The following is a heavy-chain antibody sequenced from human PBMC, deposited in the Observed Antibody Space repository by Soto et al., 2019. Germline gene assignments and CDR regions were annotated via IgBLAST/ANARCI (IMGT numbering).Heavy chain of an antibody. CDR3: ARKAWVRFDY. Sequence: QVQMQESGPGLVKPSGTLSLTCAVSGDSISSSVWWTWVRQPPGKGLEWIGEVFHTGNTNYNPSLKTLVTMSVDKSTNEFSLKVTSVTAADTAIYYCARKAWVRFDYWGQGALVTVSS. D-gene: IGHD7-27*01. V-gene: IGHV4-4*02. CDR2: VFHTGNT. CDR1: GDSISSSVW. J-gene: IGHJ4*02.